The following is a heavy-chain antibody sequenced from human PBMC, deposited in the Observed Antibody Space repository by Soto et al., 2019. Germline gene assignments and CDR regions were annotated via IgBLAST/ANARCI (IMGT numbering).Heavy chain of an antibody. CDR1: AFSLTTRGVG. CDR3: AHGRRGFSYHFDS. J-gene: IGHJ4*02. CDR2: IYWDDEK. D-gene: IGHD5-18*01. Sequence: QITLKESGPALVKPTQSLTLTCTFSAFSLTTRGVGVDWFRQPPGKALEWLALIYWDDEKCYSPTLKTRLTSTPDTSKTQVARTMTNVDPVDTATDYCAHGRRGFSYHFDSWGQGTLVTVS. V-gene: IGHV2-5*02.